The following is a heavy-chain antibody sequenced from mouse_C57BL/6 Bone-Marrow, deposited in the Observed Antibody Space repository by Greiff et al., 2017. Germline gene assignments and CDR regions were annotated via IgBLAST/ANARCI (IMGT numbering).Heavy chain of an antibody. CDR1: GYTFTSYG. CDR2: IYPRSGNT. V-gene: IGHV1-81*01. J-gene: IGHJ1*03. CDR3: ARWGLYGYDGPCWYFDV. Sequence: VQLQESGAELARPGASVKLSCKASGYTFTSYGISWVKQRTGQGLEWIGEIYPRSGNTYYNEKFKGKATLTADKSSSTAYMELRSLTSEDSAVYFCARWGLYGYDGPCWYFDVWGTGTTVTVSS. D-gene: IGHD2-2*01.